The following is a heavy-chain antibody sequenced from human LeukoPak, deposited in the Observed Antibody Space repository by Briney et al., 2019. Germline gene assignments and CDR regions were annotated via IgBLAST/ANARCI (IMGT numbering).Heavy chain of an antibody. D-gene: IGHD6-19*01. J-gene: IGHJ4*02. CDR2: IRFDGSNK. Sequence: GGSLRLSCAASGFSFSSYWMSWVRQAPGKGLEWVAFIRFDGSNKFYADSVKGRFTISRDNSKNTLYLQMNSLRPDDTAVYYCAKIPSAVPGRGFDYWAREPWSSSPQ. CDR1: GFSFSSYW. V-gene: IGHV3-30*02. CDR3: AKIPSAVPGRGFDY.